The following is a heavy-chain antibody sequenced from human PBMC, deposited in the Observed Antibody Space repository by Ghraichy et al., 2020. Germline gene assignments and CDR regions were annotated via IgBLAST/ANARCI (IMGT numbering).Heavy chain of an antibody. Sequence: GGSLRLSCAASGFTFSSYAVSWVRQAPGKGLEWVSGFSSSGNTYYADSVKGRFTISRDNSRNTLYLKMNSLRAEDTAVYYCAKPLANADYWGQGTLVTVSS. CDR3: AKPLANADY. J-gene: IGHJ4*02. CDR1: GFTFSSYA. D-gene: IGHD3-3*02. V-gene: IGHV3-23*01. CDR2: FSSSGNT.